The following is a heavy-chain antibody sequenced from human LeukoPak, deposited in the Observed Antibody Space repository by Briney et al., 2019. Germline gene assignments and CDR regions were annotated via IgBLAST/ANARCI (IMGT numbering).Heavy chain of an antibody. V-gene: IGHV4-39*01. D-gene: IGHD3-22*01. CDR1: GVSISSSNSY. Sequence: SETLSLTCTVSGVSISSSNSYWGWIRQPPGKGLEWIGSIYYSGNTYYNASLKSQVSISIDTSKNQFSLRLTSVTAADTAVYYCARKGYYDSSGYYHDYWGQGTLVTVSS. CDR2: IYYSGNT. CDR3: ARKGYYDSSGYYHDY. J-gene: IGHJ4*02.